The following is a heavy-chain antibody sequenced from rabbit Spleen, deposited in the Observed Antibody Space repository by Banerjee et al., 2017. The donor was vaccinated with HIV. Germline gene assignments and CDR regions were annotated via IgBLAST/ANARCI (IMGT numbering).Heavy chain of an antibody. V-gene: IGHV1S40*01. Sequence: QSLEESGGDLVKPGASLTLTCTASGFSFSSSYYMCWVRQAPGKGLEWIACIYGGSSGGTYYASWAKGRFTISKTSSTTVTLQMTSLTAADTATYFCARNIAGYATATIGFPDFNLWGPGTLVTVS. CDR3: ARNIAGYATATIGFPDFNL. CDR1: GFSFSSSYY. D-gene: IGHD6-1*01. J-gene: IGHJ4*01. CDR2: IYGGSSGGT.